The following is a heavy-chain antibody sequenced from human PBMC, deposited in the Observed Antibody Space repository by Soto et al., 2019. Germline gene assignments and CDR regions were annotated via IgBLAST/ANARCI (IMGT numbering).Heavy chain of an antibody. V-gene: IGHV5-51*01. D-gene: IGHD2-21*01. J-gene: IGHJ6*02. CDR3: VIMGFSGDGYLSYYYYGMDV. Sequence: GESPKNSCKGSGYSFSKYYIGWVGQIPGKNLELISIIYSDYSDTRYSSSFQGQVTISADKSISTAYLQWSSLKASDTAMYYCVIMGFSGDGYLSYYYYGMDVWGQGTTVTVSS. CDR1: GYSFSKYY. CDR2: IYSDYSDT.